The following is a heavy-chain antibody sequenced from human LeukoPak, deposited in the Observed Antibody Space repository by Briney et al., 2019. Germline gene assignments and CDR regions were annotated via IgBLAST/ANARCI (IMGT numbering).Heavy chain of an antibody. CDR1: GGSISSGGYY. V-gene: IGHV4-31*03. D-gene: IGHD2-8*01. CDR2: IYYSGST. CDR3: ASEMRDDTNRVDY. Sequence: SETLSLTCTVSGGSISSGGYYWSWIRQHPGKGLEWIGYIYYSGSTYYNPSLKSRVTISVATSKNQFSLKLSSVTAADTAVYYCASEMRDDTNRVDYRGQGTLVTVSS. J-gene: IGHJ4*02.